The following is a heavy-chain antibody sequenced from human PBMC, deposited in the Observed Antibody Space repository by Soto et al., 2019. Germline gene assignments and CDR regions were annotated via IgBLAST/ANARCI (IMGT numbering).Heavy chain of an antibody. D-gene: IGHD2-15*01. J-gene: IGHJ5*02. CDR1: GYSFTSYA. CDR3: ARERSSSGDSCYSA. V-gene: IGHV1-3*01. CDR2: INVGNDNR. Sequence: QVQLVQSGAELKKPGASVTVSCKASGYSFTSYAIHWVRQAPGQRLEWMGWINVGNDNRKYSKKFQGRVSISTDTSASTAYLMLSSLRSEDTGVYYCARERSSSGDSCYSAWGQGTLVTVSS.